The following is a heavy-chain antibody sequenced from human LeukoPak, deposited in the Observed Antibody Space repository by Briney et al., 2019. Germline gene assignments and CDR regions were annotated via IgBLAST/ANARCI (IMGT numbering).Heavy chain of an antibody. Sequence: GESLKISCKGSGYTFTTHWIGWVRQMPGKGLEWMGIIFPGDSDTAFSPSFQGHVTISADKSISTAFLQRNSLKASDSAMYYCATSESQTKFDYWGQGTLVTVS. J-gene: IGHJ4*02. CDR3: ATSESQTKFDY. D-gene: IGHD1/OR15-1a*01. CDR2: IFPGDSDT. CDR1: GYTFTTHW. V-gene: IGHV5-51*01.